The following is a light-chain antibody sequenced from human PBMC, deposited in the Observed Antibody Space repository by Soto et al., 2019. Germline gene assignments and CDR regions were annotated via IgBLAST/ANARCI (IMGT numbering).Light chain of an antibody. V-gene: IGLV1-44*01. CDR1: SSNVGSNT. J-gene: IGLJ1*01. Sequence: SVLTQPPSASGTRGQRVTVSCSGSSSNVGSNTVDWYQQLPGTAPKLLIYNNNQRPSGVPVRFSGSKSGTSASLAISGLQSDDEADYHCATWDDRLNGYVFGTGTKVT. CDR3: ATWDDRLNGYV. CDR2: NNN.